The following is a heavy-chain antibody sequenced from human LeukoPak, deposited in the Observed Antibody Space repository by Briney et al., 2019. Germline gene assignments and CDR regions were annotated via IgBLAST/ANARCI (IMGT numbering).Heavy chain of an antibody. J-gene: IGHJ6*02. CDR2: ISDSGSIT. Sequence: GGSLRLSCAGAGFAFSRYAMSWVRQAPGKGLEWGSSISDSGSITYHADSVKGRFIISRDNSKNTLYLQLNSLRAEDTAVYYCAKFSSDTNCYYGMDVWGPGTTVTVYS. CDR1: GFAFSRYA. V-gene: IGHV3-23*01. D-gene: IGHD6-6*01. CDR3: AKFSSDTNCYYGMDV.